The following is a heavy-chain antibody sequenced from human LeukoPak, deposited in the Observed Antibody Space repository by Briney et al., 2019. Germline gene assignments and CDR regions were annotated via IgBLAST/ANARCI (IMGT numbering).Heavy chain of an antibody. CDR3: ARDRAITGTTDAFDI. CDR1: GGTFSSYA. J-gene: IGHJ3*02. Sequence: SVKVSCTASGGTFSSYAISWVRQAPGQGLEWMGRIIPIFGIANYAQKFQGRVTITADKSTSTAYMELSSLRSEDTAVYYCARDRAITGTTDAFDIWGQGTMVTVSS. CDR2: IIPIFGIA. V-gene: IGHV1-69*04. D-gene: IGHD1-20*01.